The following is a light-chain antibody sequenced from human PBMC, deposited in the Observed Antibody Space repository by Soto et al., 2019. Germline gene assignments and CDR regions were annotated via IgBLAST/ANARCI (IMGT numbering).Light chain of an antibody. Sequence: DIQMTQSPATLSASVGDRVTITCRASQSISSWLAWYPQKPGKVPKLLIDDASSLESGVPSRFSGSGSGTECTLTISSLQPDDFATYYCQQYNTYPWTFGQGTKVGVK. CDR1: QSISSW. CDR3: QQYNTYPWT. V-gene: IGKV1-5*01. CDR2: DAS. J-gene: IGKJ1*01.